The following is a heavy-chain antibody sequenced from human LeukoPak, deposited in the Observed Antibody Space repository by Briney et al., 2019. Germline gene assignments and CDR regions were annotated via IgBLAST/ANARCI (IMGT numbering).Heavy chain of an antibody. Sequence: QPGGSLRLSCVASGFTFSLYAMSWVRQPPGKGLECVSTIRDSGGGTYYAASVKGRFTISRDNSKNTLYLQMNGLRAEDTAVYYCAKHLGDVRSPFDSWGQGTLVTVSS. CDR1: GFTFSLYA. CDR2: IRDSGGGT. D-gene: IGHD3-10*02. CDR3: AKHLGDVRSPFDS. V-gene: IGHV3-23*01. J-gene: IGHJ4*02.